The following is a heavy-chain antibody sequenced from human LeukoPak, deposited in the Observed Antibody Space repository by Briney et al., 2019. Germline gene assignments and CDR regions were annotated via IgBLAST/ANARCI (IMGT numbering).Heavy chain of an antibody. D-gene: IGHD7-27*01. Sequence: GGSLRLSCAASGFTFGSYWMSCVRQAPGKGLEWVANINEDGSEKYHVDSVKGRFTISRDNAKNSLYLQMDSLTAADTAVYYCARASDVGTIDYWGQGTLVTVSS. J-gene: IGHJ4*02. V-gene: IGHV3-7*04. CDR3: ARASDVGTIDY. CDR1: GFTFGSYW. CDR2: INEDGSEK.